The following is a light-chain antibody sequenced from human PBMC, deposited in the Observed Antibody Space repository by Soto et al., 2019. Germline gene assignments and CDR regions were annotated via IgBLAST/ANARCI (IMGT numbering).Light chain of an antibody. CDR2: DVS. J-gene: IGKJ2*01. CDR1: QSVSSY. Sequence: TVLAQSPAALSLSPGERATLSCRASQSVSSYLAWYQQKPGQAPRLLIYDVSSRATGIPARFSGSGSGTDFTLTISSLEPEDFAVYYCQQRSNWPMYTFGQGTKVDIK. V-gene: IGKV3-11*01. CDR3: QQRSNWPMYT.